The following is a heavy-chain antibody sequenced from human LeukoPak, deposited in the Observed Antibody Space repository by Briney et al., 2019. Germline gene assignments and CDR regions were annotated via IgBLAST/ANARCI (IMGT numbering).Heavy chain of an antibody. CDR1: GFTFSNYN. CDR2: ISRSGSGI. Sequence: PGGSLRLSCAAPGFTFSNYNLNWVRQAPGKGLEWLSYISRSGSGIYYADSVKGRFTISRDNAKNSLYLQMNSLRAEDTAVYYCARSSGTDSGWWFWFDPWGQGTLVTVSS. J-gene: IGHJ5*02. V-gene: IGHV3-48*01. D-gene: IGHD6-19*01. CDR3: ARSSGTDSGWWFWFDP.